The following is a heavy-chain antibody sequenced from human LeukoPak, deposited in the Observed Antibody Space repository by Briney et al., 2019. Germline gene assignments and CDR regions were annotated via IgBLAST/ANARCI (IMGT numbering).Heavy chain of an antibody. J-gene: IGHJ4*02. CDR1: GGSFSGYY. V-gene: IGHV4-34*01. CDR3: ARFLYYYDSNSGLFDY. CDR2: INHSGST. D-gene: IGHD3-22*01. Sequence: PSETLSLTCAVYGGSFSGYYWSWIRQPPGKGLEWIGEINHSGSTNYNPSLKSRVTISVDTSKNQFSLKLSSVTAADTAVYYCARFLYYYDSNSGLFDYWGQGTLVTVSS.